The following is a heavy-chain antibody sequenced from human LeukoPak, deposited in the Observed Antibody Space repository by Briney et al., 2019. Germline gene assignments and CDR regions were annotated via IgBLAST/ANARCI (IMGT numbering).Heavy chain of an antibody. CDR3: ARVIMYYYDSSGYPYFDY. CDR1: GGSFSGYY. J-gene: IGHJ4*02. CDR2: INHSGST. D-gene: IGHD3-22*01. Sequence: PSETLSLTCAVYGGSFSGYYWSWIRQPPGKGLEWIGEINHSGSTNYNPSLKSRVTISVDTSKNRFFLKLSSVTAADTAVYYCARVIMYYYDSSGYPYFDYWGQGTLVTVSS. V-gene: IGHV4-34*01.